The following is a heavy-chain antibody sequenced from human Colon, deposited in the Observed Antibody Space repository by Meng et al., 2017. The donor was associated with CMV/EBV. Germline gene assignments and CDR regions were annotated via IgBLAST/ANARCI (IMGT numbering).Heavy chain of an antibody. CDR2: VYYSGAT. D-gene: IGHD3-10*01. J-gene: IGHJ4*02. V-gene: IGHV4-61*01. CDR3: TRGNTALWDSDS. CDR1: GASVNTDNYY. Sequence: SEPLSLTGTVSGASVNTDNYYWSWIRQPPGKGLEFIGYVYYSGATTYNPFFKSWVAIAVDTYKNQFSLKLTSVTVADTAVYYCTRGNTALWDSDSWGQGTLVTVSS.